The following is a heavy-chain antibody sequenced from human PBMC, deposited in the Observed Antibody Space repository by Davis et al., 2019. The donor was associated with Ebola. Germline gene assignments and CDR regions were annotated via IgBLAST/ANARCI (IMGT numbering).Heavy chain of an antibody. V-gene: IGHV3-9*01. CDR2: ISWNSGSI. Sequence: SLKISCAASGFTFDDYAMHWVRQAPGKGLEWVSGISWNSGSIGYADSVKGRFTISRDNSKNTLYLQMNSLRAEDTALYYCAKDRRNTRGPDYYYYYGMDVWGQGTTVTVSS. CDR1: GFTFDDYA. J-gene: IGHJ6*02. D-gene: IGHD2/OR15-2a*01. CDR3: AKDRRNTRGPDYYYYYGMDV.